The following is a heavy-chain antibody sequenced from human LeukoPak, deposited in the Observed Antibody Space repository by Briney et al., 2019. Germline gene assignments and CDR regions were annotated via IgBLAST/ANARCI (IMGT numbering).Heavy chain of an antibody. CDR2: ISAYNGNT. D-gene: IGHD3-22*01. V-gene: IGHV1-18*01. CDR1: GYIFTSYG. J-gene: IGHJ4*02. CDR3: ARVQGSYYDSSGYYDY. Sequence: ASVKVSCKASGYIFTSYGISWVRQAPGQGLEWMGWISAYNGNTNYAQKLQGRVTMTTDTSTSTAYMELRSLRSDDTAVYYCARVQGSYYDSSGYYDYWGQGTLVTVSS.